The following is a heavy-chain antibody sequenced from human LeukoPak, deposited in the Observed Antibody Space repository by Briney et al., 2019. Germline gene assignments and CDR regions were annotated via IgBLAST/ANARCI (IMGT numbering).Heavy chain of an antibody. CDR1: GGSISSSNW. J-gene: IGHJ4*02. CDR2: IYHSGST. D-gene: IGHD3-10*01. CDR3: ARNPSTMVRGALDY. V-gene: IGHV4-4*02. Sequence: MPSETLSLTCAVSGGSISSSNWWSWVRQPPGKGLEWIGEIYHSGSTNYNPSLKSRVTISVGKSKNQFSLKLSSVTAADTAVYYCARNPSTMVRGALDYWGQGTLVTVSS.